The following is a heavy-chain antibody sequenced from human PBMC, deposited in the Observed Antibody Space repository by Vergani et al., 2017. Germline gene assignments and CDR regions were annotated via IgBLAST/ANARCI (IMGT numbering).Heavy chain of an antibody. CDR2: INTNTGNP. D-gene: IGHD3-22*01. J-gene: IGHJ4*02. CDR1: GYTFTSYA. CDR3: ARGAYDSSGYFPYYFDY. V-gene: IGHV7-4-1*02. Sequence: QVQLVQSGSELKKPGASVKVSCKASGYTFTSYAINWVRQAPGQGLVWMGWINTNTGNPTYAQGFTGRFVFSLDTSVSTAYLQISSLKAEDTAIYYCARGAYDSSGYFPYYFDYWGQGTLVTVSS.